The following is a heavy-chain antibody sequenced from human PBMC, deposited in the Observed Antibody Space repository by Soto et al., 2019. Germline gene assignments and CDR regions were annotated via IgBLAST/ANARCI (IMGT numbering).Heavy chain of an antibody. J-gene: IGHJ5*01. Sequence: QVQLVQSGAEVKKPGASVKVSCKSSGYTFTSYTMHWVRQAPGQRLEWMGWINAGNGNTKYSQKFPGRVIITRDTSASTAYMELSSLRSDNTAVYYCAMEEVAAISDHSWFDSWGQGTLVTVSS. CDR1: GYTFTSYT. CDR3: AMEEVAAISDHSWFDS. V-gene: IGHV1-3*01. CDR2: INAGNGNT. D-gene: IGHD1-26*01.